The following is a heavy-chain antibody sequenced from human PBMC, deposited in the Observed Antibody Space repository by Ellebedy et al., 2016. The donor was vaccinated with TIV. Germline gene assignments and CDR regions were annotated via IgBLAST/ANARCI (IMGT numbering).Heavy chain of an antibody. CDR3: VRLVAPAHSRWFDP. D-gene: IGHD2-15*01. Sequence: GGSLRLSXAASGFTFSSYWMHWVRQAPGKGLVWVSRINTGGSTTTYADSVKGRFTISRDNSKNTLSLQMNSLRGDDTAVYYCVRLVAPAHSRWFDPWGQGTLVTVSS. J-gene: IGHJ5*02. CDR2: INTGGSTT. CDR1: GFTFSSYW. V-gene: IGHV3-74*01.